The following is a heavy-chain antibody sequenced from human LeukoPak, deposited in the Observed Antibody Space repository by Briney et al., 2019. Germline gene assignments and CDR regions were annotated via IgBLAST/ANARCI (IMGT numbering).Heavy chain of an antibody. Sequence: ASVKVSCKASGFTFTSSAVQWVRQARGQRLEWIGWIVVGSSDTNYAQKFQERVTITRDMSTSTAYVELSSLRSEDTAVYYCAAGYCSGGSCYPYYYYGMDVWGQGTTVTVSS. J-gene: IGHJ6*02. D-gene: IGHD2-15*01. CDR2: IVVGSSDT. CDR1: GFTFTSSA. V-gene: IGHV1-58*01. CDR3: AAGYCSGGSCYPYYYYGMDV.